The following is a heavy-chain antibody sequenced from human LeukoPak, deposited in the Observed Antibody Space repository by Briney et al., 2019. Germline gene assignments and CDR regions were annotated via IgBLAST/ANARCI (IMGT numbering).Heavy chain of an antibody. CDR3: AREGQGDTNDY. CDR1: GSTFSSYS. D-gene: IGHD2-21*02. CDR2: ISSSSSYI. J-gene: IGHJ4*02. V-gene: IGHV3-21*01. Sequence: GGSLRLSCAVSGSTFSSYSMNWVRQAPGRGLGWVSSISSSSSYIYYADSVKGRFTISRDNAKNSLFLQMNSLRAEDTAVYYCAREGQGDTNDYWGQGTLVTVSS.